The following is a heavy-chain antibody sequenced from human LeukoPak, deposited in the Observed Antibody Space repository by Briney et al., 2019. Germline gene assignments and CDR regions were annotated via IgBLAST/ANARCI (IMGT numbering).Heavy chain of an antibody. D-gene: IGHD4-17*01. CDR2: IKSDGSST. CDR1: GFTFSSYW. CDR3: ARASPKVTRGAFDI. V-gene: IGHV3-74*01. Sequence: TGGSLRLSCAASGFTFSSYWMHWVRQAPGKGLVWVSRIKSDGSSTSHADSVKGRFTISRDNAKNTLYLQMNSLRAEDTAVYYCARASPKVTRGAFDIWGQGTMVTVSS. J-gene: IGHJ3*02.